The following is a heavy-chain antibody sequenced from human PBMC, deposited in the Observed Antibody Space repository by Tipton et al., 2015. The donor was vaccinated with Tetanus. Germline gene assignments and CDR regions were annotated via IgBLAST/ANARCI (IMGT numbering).Heavy chain of an antibody. D-gene: IGHD2-15*01. CDR3: AKRVCTGNTCYGTDPYYYYGLDV. CDR2: SWYDGTDT. J-gene: IGHJ6*02. CDR1: GFIFSSYG. Sequence: SGFIFSSYGIHWVRQAPGKGLEWVAVSWYDGTDTYYADAVKSRFTISRDNSKNTLYLEMNSLRVEDTAVYYCAKRVCTGNTCYGTDPYYYYGLDVWGQGTTVTVSS. V-gene: IGHV3-33*06.